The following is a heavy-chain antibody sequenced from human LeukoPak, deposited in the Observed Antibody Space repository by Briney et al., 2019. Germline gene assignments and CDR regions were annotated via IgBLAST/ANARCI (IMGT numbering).Heavy chain of an antibody. V-gene: IGHV3-23*01. Sequence: PGGSVRLSCAASGFTFSSYAMSWVRQAPGKGLEGVSTISGSGGSTYYADSVKGRFTISRDNSKNTVYLQMNSLRAEDTAVYYCAKHRSCTNDVCHVDFDYWGQGTLVTVSS. CDR1: GFTFSSYA. CDR3: AKHRSCTNDVCHVDFDY. D-gene: IGHD2-8*01. CDR2: ISGSGGST. J-gene: IGHJ4*02.